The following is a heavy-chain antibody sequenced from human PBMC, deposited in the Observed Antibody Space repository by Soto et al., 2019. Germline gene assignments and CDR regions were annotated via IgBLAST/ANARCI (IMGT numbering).Heavy chain of an antibody. V-gene: IGHV3-23*01. CDR1: GFTFSSYV. D-gene: IGHD3-22*01. J-gene: IGHJ4*02. CDR2: ISGSGGTT. Sequence: GGSLRLSCAASGFTFSSYVMTWVRQAPGKGLEWVSSISGSGGTTYYADSVKGRFTISRDNSKNTLYLQMDSLRAEDTAVYYCTKNLYHYDTSGYAYFDSWGQGSLVTSPQ. CDR3: TKNLYHYDTSGYAYFDS.